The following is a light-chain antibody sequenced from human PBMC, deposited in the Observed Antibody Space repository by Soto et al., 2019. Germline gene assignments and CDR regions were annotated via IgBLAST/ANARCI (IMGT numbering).Light chain of an antibody. CDR2: GAS. CDR1: HTLSSN. V-gene: IGKV3-15*01. CDR3: KPDKVLLPWT. Sequence: IVIIQSPATLAVSPGERATLCCRARHTLSSNLAWYQQKLGQAPRLLIYGASARATGVPARFSGSGSGTEFDPTISILQSEDDAVGYCKPDKVLLPWTFGQGTKVDI. J-gene: IGKJ1*01.